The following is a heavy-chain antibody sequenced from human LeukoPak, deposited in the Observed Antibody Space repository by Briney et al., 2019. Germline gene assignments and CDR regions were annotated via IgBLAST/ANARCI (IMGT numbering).Heavy chain of an antibody. CDR2: IYNTGSA. J-gene: IGHJ6*02. D-gene: IGHD2-2*01. V-gene: IGHV4-31*11. CDR3: ASTHCASPSCYSYYYSGLDV. CDR1: GGSISSGTHY. Sequence: SETLSLTCAVSGGSISSGTHYWNWIRQHPGQGLEWIGHIYNTGSAYYNPSLMSRVSISIDTSENQFSLKLSSVAAADTAVYYCASTHCASPSCYSYYYSGLDVWGQGTTVIVSS.